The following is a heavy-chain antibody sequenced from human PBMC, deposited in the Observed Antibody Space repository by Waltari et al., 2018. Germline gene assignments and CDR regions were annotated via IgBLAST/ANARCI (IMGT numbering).Heavy chain of an antibody. J-gene: IGHJ4*02. V-gene: IGHV4-34*01. CDR1: GGSFSGYS. D-gene: IGHD3-3*01. Sequence: QVQLQQWGAGLLKPSETLSLTCAVYGGSFSGYSWSWIRQPPGKGLEWIGEINHSGSTNYNPSLKSRVTISVDTSKNQFSLKLSSVTAADTAVYYCARGKYDFWNGSPRRYFDYWGQGTLVTVSS. CDR3: ARGKYDFWNGSPRRYFDY. CDR2: INHSGST.